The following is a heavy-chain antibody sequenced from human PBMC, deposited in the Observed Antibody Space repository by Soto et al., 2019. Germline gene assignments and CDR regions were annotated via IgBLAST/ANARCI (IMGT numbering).Heavy chain of an antibody. CDR1: GFIFSSYG. CDR3: AKSSRGSSWYPPDH. Sequence: QVQLVESGGGVVQPGGSLRLSCAASGFIFSSYGMQWVRQSPGEGLEWVATPANDGGAQYYADSVKGRFTISRDNSKNTLFLQMESLRPEDTGVYYCAKSSRGSSWYPPDHWGQGTLVTVSS. J-gene: IGHJ4*02. CDR2: PANDGGAQ. D-gene: IGHD6-13*01. V-gene: IGHV3-30*18.